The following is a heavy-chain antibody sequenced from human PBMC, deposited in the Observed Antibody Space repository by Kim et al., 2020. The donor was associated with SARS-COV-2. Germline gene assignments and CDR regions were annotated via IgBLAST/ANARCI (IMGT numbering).Heavy chain of an antibody. CDR2: SGAI. Sequence: SGAIYYSDSVKGRFTIARDNGKKSLYLQMHSLRDEDTAVYYCVRGANSDYWGQGTLVTVSS. V-gene: IGHV3-48*02. J-gene: IGHJ4*02. CDR3: VRGANSDY.